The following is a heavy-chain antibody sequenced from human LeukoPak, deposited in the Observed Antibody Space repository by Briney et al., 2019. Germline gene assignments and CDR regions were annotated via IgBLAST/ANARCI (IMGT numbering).Heavy chain of an antibody. CDR3: ARESMVRGVTRFYFDY. D-gene: IGHD3-10*01. J-gene: IGHJ4*02. CDR2: IKQDGSEK. V-gene: IGHV3-7*01. CDR1: GFTLSNVW. Sequence: GGSLRLSCAASGFTLSNVWMNWVRQAPGKGLEWVANIKQDGSEKYYVDSVKGRFTISRDNAKNSLYLQMNSLRAEDTAVYYCARESMVRGVTRFYFDYWGQGTLVTVSS.